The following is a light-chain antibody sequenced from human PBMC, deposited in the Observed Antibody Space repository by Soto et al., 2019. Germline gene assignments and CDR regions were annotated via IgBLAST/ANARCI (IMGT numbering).Light chain of an antibody. CDR2: EVT. Sequence: QSALTQPRSVSGSPGQSITISCSGTSSDIGTYNFVSWYQQHPGKAPKLLIYEVTKRPSGVPDRFSGSKSGNTASLTVSGLQAEDEAEYFCSSYTGDRHFYVFGTGTKVTVL. J-gene: IGLJ1*01. CDR1: SSDIGTYNF. CDR3: SSYTGDRHFYV. V-gene: IGLV2-11*01.